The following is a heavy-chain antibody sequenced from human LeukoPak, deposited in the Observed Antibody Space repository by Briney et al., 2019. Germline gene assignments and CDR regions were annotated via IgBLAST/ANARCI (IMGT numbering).Heavy chain of an antibody. CDR1: GLLFEDYG. CDR3: AKTGGGHRSYHYYGMDV. J-gene: IGHJ6*02. CDR2: MSGNSGRI. V-gene: IGHV3-9*01. Sequence: GGSLRLSCVASGLLFEDYGMHWVRQAPGKGREWVAGMSGNSGRIDYADSVKGRFTIARDDAKNTLCWQMNTLRVEDTALYYYAKTGGGHRSYHYYGMDVWGQGTTVTVS. D-gene: IGHD3-16*02.